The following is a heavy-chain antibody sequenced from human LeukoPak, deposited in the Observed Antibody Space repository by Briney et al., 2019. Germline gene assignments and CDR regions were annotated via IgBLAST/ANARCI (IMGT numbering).Heavy chain of an antibody. J-gene: IGHJ3*02. CDR2: ISWNSGFI. D-gene: IGHD3-22*01. Sequence: GRSLRLSCTASGFTFGDYSMNWVRQAPGKGLEWVSGISWNSGFIGYADSVKGRFTISRDNAKNSLYLQMNSLRAEDTAVYYCAKEIDSSPMRDAFDIWGQGTMVTVSS. CDR3: AKEIDSSPMRDAFDI. CDR1: GFTFGDYS. V-gene: IGHV3-9*01.